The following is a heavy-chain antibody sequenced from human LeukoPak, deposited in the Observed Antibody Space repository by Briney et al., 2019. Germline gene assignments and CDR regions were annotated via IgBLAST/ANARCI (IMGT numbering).Heavy chain of an antibody. CDR2: IKQDGSEK. D-gene: IGHD3-3*01. Sequence: GGSLRLSCAASGFTFSGYWMSWVRQAPGKGLEWVANIKQDGSEKYYVDSVKGRFTISRDNAKNSLYLQMNSLRAEDPAVYYCARDTGPFTIFGVVISSLGYWGQGTLVTVSS. CDR3: ARDTGPFTIFGVVISSLGY. J-gene: IGHJ4*02. CDR1: GFTFSGYW. V-gene: IGHV3-7*01.